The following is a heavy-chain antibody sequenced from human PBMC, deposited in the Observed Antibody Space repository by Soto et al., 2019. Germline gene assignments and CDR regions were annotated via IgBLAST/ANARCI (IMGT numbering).Heavy chain of an antibody. J-gene: IGHJ3*02. V-gene: IGHV1-18*01. CDR2: ISPYNGNT. Sequence: HVPLVQSGAEVKKPGASLKVSCKASGYTFISYGVSWVRQAPGQGLEWLGWISPYNGNTNYAQKFQGRITMTTDTSTSTVYMDLRSLRTDDTPVYYCARDQTKWLTDAFDIWGQGTMVVVSS. D-gene: IGHD5-12*01. CDR1: GYTFISYG. CDR3: ARDQTKWLTDAFDI.